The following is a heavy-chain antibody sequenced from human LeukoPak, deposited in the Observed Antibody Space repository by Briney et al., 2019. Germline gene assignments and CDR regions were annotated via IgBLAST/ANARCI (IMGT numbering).Heavy chain of an antibody. V-gene: IGHV4-39*01. D-gene: IGHD3-3*01. CDR3: AAENGNFWIGYHYFED. CDR1: GGSLGSSSYY. CDR2: IYFDGNS. J-gene: IGHJ4*02. Sequence: SETLSLTCTVSGGSLGSSSYYWGWIRQPPGKDLEWTGTIYFDGNSFYNPSLKSRVTISIDMSKNQFSLKLSSVTAADTAIYYCAAENGNFWIGYHYFEDWGQGTLVSVSS.